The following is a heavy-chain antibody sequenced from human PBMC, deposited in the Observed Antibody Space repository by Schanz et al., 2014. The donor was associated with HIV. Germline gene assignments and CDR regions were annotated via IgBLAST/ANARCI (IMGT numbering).Heavy chain of an antibody. CDR1: GFTFSSYG. D-gene: IGHD3-22*01. V-gene: IGHV3-33*06. CDR3: AKDRYEHFYYSSGPYVYFDY. Sequence: QVRLVQSGGGVVQPGRSLRLSCAASGFTFSSYGMHWVRQAPGKGLEWVAVIWYDGSSKYYADSVKGRLTISRDNSKNTWYLQMNSLRAEDTAVYYCAKDRYEHFYYSSGPYVYFDYWGQGTLVTVSS. J-gene: IGHJ4*02. CDR2: IWYDGSSK.